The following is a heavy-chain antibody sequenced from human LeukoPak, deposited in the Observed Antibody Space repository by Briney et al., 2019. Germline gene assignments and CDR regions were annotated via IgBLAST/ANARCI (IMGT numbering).Heavy chain of an antibody. D-gene: IGHD3-3*01. CDR1: GFTFSSYS. Sequence: GGSLRLSCAASGFTFSSYSMNWVRQAPGKGLEWVSYISSSSSTIYYADSVKGRFTISRDNSKNTLYLQMNSLKTEDTAVYYCTTYDFWSAFDYWGQGTLVTVS. CDR2: ISSSSSTI. V-gene: IGHV3-48*01. J-gene: IGHJ4*02. CDR3: TTYDFWSAFDY.